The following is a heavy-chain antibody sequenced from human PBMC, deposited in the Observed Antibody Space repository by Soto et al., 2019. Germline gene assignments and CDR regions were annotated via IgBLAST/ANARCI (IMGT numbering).Heavy chain of an antibody. CDR1: GASISSYY. CDR2: IYYSGST. V-gene: IGHV4-59*08. Sequence: SETLSLTCNVSGASISSYYWSWIRQPPGKGLEWIGNIYYSGSTSYNPSLKSRVTISVDSSKDQSSLKLSSVTAADTAVYYCARLKSGYKYYMDVWGKGTTVTVSS. J-gene: IGHJ6*03. CDR3: ARLKSGYKYYMDV. D-gene: IGHD5-18*01.